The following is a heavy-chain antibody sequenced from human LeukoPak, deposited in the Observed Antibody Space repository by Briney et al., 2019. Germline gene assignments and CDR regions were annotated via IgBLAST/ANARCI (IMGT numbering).Heavy chain of an antibody. CDR2: MVGSGDT. J-gene: IGHJ5*02. V-gene: IGHV3-23*01. CDR1: GFTFSSYG. CDR3: AKDMHYNDGRWEFDP. D-gene: IGHD5-24*01. Sequence: GGSRRLSCAASGFTFSSYGMHWVRQAPGKGLEWVSGMVGSGDTYYADSVKGRFIMSRDYSRTTLYLQMNSLRVEDTAIYYCAKDMHYNDGRWEFDPWGQGTLVTVSS.